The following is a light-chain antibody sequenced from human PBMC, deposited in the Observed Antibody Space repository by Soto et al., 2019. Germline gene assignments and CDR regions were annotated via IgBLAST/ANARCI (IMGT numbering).Light chain of an antibody. CDR1: SSDVGGYNY. CDR3: STYTSASTS. Sequence: QSALTQPPSASGSPGQSVTISCSGTSSDVGGYNYVSWFQHHPGKAPKLMIYEVIKRPSGISPRFSGSKAGNTASLTISGLQADDEADYFCSTYTSASTSFGGGTKLTVL. CDR2: EVI. J-gene: IGLJ2*01. V-gene: IGLV2-14*01.